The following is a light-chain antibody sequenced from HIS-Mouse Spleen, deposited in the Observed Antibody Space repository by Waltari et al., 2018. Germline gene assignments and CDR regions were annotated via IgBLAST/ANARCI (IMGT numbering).Light chain of an antibody. CDR2: EGS. V-gene: IGLV2-23*01. Sequence: QSALTQPASVSGSPGQSITISCTGTISDAGSYNLFSWYQQHPGKAPKLMIYEGSKRPSGVSNRFSGSKSGNTASLTISGLQAEDEADYYCCSYAGSSTWVFGGGTKLTVL. CDR3: CSYAGSSTWV. J-gene: IGLJ3*02. CDR1: ISDAGSYNL.